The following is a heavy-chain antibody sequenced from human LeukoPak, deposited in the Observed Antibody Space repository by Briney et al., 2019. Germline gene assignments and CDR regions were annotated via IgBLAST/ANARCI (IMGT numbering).Heavy chain of an antibody. J-gene: IGHJ6*03. CDR2: FNPISGGT. Sequence: GASVKVSCKASGYTFTGYYMHWVRQAPGQGLEWMGWFNPISGGTNYAQKFQGRVTMTRDTSISTAYMELSRLRSDDTAVYYCARDGSSSWPMLIDYYMDVWGKGTTVTVSS. CDR1: GYTFTGYY. CDR3: ARDGSSSWPMLIDYYMDV. V-gene: IGHV1-2*02. D-gene: IGHD6-13*01.